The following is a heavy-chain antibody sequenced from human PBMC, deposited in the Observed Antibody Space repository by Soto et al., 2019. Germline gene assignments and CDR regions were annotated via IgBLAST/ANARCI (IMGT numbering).Heavy chain of an antibody. J-gene: IGHJ6*03. V-gene: IGHV1-8*02. CDR3: ARRSYNNNDWSWYYYYYMDV. CDR2: MNPNSGNT. CDR1: GYTFTCSY. Sequence: GASVKVSCKASGYTFTCSYFHWVRQAPGQGLEWMGWMNPNSGNTGYAQKFQGRVTMTRNTSISTAYMELSSLRSEDTAVYYCARRSYNNNDWSWYYYYYMDVWGKGTTVTVSS. D-gene: IGHD1-1*01.